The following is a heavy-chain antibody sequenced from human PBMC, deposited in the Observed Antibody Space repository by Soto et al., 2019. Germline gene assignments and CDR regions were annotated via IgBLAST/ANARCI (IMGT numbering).Heavy chain of an antibody. D-gene: IGHD1-26*01. CDR2: ISGSGATT. Sequence: EVQLLESGGGLVQPGGSLRLSCAAAGFSFTDYPMTWVRQAPGKGLEWVSSISGSGATTYYADSVKGRFNISRDNSNNTLYLQMNSLSAEDTAVYYCAKRQSGSYYAAFDRWGKGTTVTVSS. V-gene: IGHV3-23*01. CDR3: AKRQSGSYYAAFDR. CDR1: GFSFTDYP. J-gene: IGHJ3*01.